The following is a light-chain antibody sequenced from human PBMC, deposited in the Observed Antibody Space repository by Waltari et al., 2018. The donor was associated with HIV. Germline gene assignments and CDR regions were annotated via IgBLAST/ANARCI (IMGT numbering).Light chain of an antibody. J-gene: IGLJ1*01. V-gene: IGLV2-14*03. Sequence: QSDLTQPASVSGSPGQSITISCTGTSSDVGGYNYVSWYQQHPGKAPKLIIYDVSYRPSGVSNRFSGSKSGNTASLTISGLQAEDEADYYCSSYISTSTVVFGTGTKVTVL. CDR2: DVS. CDR3: SSYISTSTVV. CDR1: SSDVGGYNY.